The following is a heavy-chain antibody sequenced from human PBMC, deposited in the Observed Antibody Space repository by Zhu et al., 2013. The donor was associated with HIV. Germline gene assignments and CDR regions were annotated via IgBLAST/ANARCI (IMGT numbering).Heavy chain of an antibody. CDR3: ATDRLLGRGASSIEKWDV. V-gene: IGHV1-24*01. CDR2: FDPEDGET. Sequence: QVQLVQSGAEVKKPGASVKVSCKVSGYTLTELSMHWVRQAPGKGLEWMGGFDPEDGETIYAQKFQGRVTMTEDTSTDTAYMELSSLRSEDTAVYYCATDRLLGRGASSIEKWDVWGQGTTVTVSS. D-gene: IGHD6-6*01. CDR1: GYTLTELS. J-gene: IGHJ6*02.